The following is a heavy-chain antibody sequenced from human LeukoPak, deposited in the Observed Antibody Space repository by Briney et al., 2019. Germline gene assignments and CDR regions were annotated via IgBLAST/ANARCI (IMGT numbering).Heavy chain of an antibody. D-gene: IGHD6-13*01. CDR2: INHSGST. V-gene: IGHV4-34*01. CDR1: GGSFSGYY. CDR3: AREKIAAADDY. Sequence: SETLSLTCAVYGGSFSGYYWSWIRQPPGKGLEWIGEINHSGSTNYNPSLKSRVTISVDTSKNQFSLKLNSVTAADTAVYYCAREKIAAADDYWGQGTLVTVSS. J-gene: IGHJ4*02.